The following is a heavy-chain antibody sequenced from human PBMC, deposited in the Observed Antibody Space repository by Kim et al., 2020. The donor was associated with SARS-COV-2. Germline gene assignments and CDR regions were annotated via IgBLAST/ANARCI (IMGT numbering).Heavy chain of an antibody. D-gene: IGHD6-13*01. J-gene: IGHJ6*02. CDR1: GYTFTGYY. CDR2: INPNSGGT. V-gene: IGHV1-2*02. Sequence: ASVKVSCKASGYTFTGYYMHWVRQAPGQGLEWMGWINPNSGGTNYAQKFQGRVTMTRDTSISTAYMELSRLRSDDTAVYYCARDDQNRYSSSTTYYYYYGMDVWGQGTTVTVSS. CDR3: ARDDQNRYSSSTTYYYYYGMDV.